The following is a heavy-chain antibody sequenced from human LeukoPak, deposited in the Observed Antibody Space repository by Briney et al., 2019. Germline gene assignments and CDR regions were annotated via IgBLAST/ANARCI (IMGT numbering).Heavy chain of an antibody. D-gene: IGHD1-1*01. CDR3: ARDPSTGHPYNWFDP. CDR2: IYHSGST. V-gene: IGHV4-38-2*02. CDR1: GYSISSGYY. Sequence: SETLSLTCTASGYSISSGYYWGWIRQPPGKGLEWIGSIYHSGSTNYNPSLKSRVTISVDTSKNQFSLNLTSVTAADTAVYYCARDPSTGHPYNWFDPWGQGTLVTVSS. J-gene: IGHJ5*02.